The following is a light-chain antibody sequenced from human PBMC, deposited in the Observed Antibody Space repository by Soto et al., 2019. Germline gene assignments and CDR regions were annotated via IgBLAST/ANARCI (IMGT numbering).Light chain of an antibody. J-gene: IGKJ5*01. CDR3: QQRYNTPRT. CDR2: HAS. CDR1: QSISSY. Sequence: DIHLPQSPSSLSASVGARVTITCRASQSISSYLNWYKQKPGKAPKLLIYHASTLQSGVPSRFSGSGSGTDGTLTITSLQPAEWATDYGQQRYNTPRTVGQGTRLEIK. V-gene: IGKV1-39*01.